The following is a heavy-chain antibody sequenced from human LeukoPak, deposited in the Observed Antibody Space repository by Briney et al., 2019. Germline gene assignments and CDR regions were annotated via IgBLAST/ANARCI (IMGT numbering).Heavy chain of an antibody. CDR3: ARDLNGCYGVNCYPTWEYYFDN. J-gene: IGHJ4*02. V-gene: IGHV4-59*01. Sequence: SETLSLTCAVSGGSISTYCWSWIRQPPGKGLEWIGYIFYSGSTNYNPSLKSRVTISVDTSKNQFSLKLSSVTAADTAVYYCARDLNGCYGVNCYPTWEYYFDNWGQGTLVTVSS. CDR2: IFYSGST. D-gene: IGHD2-15*01. CDR1: GGSISTYC.